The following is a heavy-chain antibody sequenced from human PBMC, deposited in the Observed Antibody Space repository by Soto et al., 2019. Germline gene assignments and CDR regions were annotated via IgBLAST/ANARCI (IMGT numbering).Heavy chain of an antibody. CDR2: IRPDGTET. J-gene: IGHJ4*02. Sequence: EVQLVQSGGGLVQPGGSLRLSCVGSGITFTDFYMNWVRQAPGKGLEWVANIRPDGTETNYVESVRGRFTTSRDNAKISLFLQMNSLGAGDTALYYCAGWGGQDYKYWVQGILVTVSS. D-gene: IGHD4-4*01. CDR3: AGWGGQDYKY. V-gene: IGHV3-7*03. CDR1: GITFTDFY.